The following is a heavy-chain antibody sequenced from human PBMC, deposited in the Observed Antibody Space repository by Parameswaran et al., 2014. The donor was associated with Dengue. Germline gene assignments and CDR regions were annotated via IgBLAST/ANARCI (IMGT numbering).Heavy chain of an antibody. Sequence: VRQMPGKGLEWVSYISSSSSTIYYADSVKGRFTISRDNAKNSLYLQMNSLRDEDTAVYYCARDATYGPGWFDPWGQGTLVTVSS. CDR2: ISSSSSTI. V-gene: IGHV3-48*02. J-gene: IGHJ5*02. D-gene: IGHD3-10*01. CDR3: ARDATYGPGWFDP.